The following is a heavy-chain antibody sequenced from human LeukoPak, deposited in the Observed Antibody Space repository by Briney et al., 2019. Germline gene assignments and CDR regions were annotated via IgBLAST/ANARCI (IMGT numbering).Heavy chain of an antibody. V-gene: IGHV1-69*04. J-gene: IGHJ4*02. CDR2: IIPILGIA. Sequence: SVKVSCKAFGGTFSSYAISWVRQAPGQGLEWMGRIIPILGIANYAQKFQGRVTITADKSTSTAYMELSSLRSEDTAAYYCARAERWLQLTFDYWGQGTLVTVSS. CDR1: GGTFSSYA. D-gene: IGHD5-24*01. CDR3: ARAERWLQLTFDY.